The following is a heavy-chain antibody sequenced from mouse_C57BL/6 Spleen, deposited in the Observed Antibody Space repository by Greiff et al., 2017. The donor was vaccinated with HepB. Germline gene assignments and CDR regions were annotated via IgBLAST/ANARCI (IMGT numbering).Heavy chain of an antibody. CDR3: ARSSPITTVVPYYFDY. V-gene: IGHV1-52*01. CDR1: GYTFTSYW. J-gene: IGHJ2*01. CDR2: IDPSDSET. D-gene: IGHD1-1*01. Sequence: QVQLQQPGAELVRPGSSVKLSCKASGYTFTSYWMHWVKQRPIQGLEWIGNIDPSDSETHYNQKFKDKATLTVDKSSSTAYMQLSSLTSEDSAVYYCARSSPITTVVPYYFDYWGQGTTLTVSS.